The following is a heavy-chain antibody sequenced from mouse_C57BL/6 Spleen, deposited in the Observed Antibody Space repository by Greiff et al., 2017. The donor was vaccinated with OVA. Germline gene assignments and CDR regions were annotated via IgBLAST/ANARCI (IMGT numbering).Heavy chain of an antibody. CDR1: GYAFSSSW. CDR3: ARSDGYDDAMDY. Sequence: VQLQQSGPELVKPGASVKISCKASGYAFSSSWMHWVKQRPGKGLEWIGRIYPGGGGTNYNGKFKGKATLTADKSSSTASMQLSSLTSEDSAVYFCARSDGYDDAMDYWGQGTSVTVSS. J-gene: IGHJ4*01. CDR2: IYPGGGGT. D-gene: IGHD2-2*01. V-gene: IGHV1-82*01.